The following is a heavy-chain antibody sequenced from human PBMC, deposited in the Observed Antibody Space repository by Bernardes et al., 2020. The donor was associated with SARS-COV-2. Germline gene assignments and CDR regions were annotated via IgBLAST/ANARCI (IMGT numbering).Heavy chain of an antibody. CDR3: ARGHDSSCYYPNRCGYYYGMDV. CDR2: ISRSGSTI. J-gene: IGHJ6*02. CDR1: EVTFSDYY. Sequence: GGSLRLSCAASEVTFSDYYLSWIRQAPGKGLEWVSFISRSGSTIYYAASVKGRFTISRDNAKNSLYLEINSLTAEDTAVYYCARGHDSSCYYPNRCGYYYGMDVWGQGTTVTVSS. V-gene: IGHV3-11*01. D-gene: IGHD3-22*01.